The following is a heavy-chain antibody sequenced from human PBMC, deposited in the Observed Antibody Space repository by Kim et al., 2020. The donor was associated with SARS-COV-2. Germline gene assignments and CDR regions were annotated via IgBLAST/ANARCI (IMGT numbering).Heavy chain of an antibody. D-gene: IGHD4-17*01. CDR1: GYTFTSYG. Sequence: ASVKVSCKASGYTFTSYGISWVRQTPGQGLEWMGWISAYNGNTNYAQKLQGRVTMTTDTSTSTAYMELRSLRSDDTAVYYCAKDQYGDYGADDAFDIWGQGTMVTVSS. CDR2: ISAYNGNT. CDR3: AKDQYGDYGADDAFDI. V-gene: IGHV1-18*01. J-gene: IGHJ3*02.